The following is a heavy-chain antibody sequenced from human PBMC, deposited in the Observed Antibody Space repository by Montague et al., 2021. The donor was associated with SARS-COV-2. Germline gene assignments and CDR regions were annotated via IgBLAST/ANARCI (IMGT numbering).Heavy chain of an antibody. D-gene: IGHD3-3*01. V-gene: IGHV4-59*01. CDR2: ISSSWTT. CDR3: ARGSRLKYLEWSGSRYDYYGMDV. J-gene: IGHJ6*02. CDR1: GGSIGAYY. Sequence: SETLSLTCTVSGGSIGAYYWSWIRQPPGKGPEWIAYISSSWTTNYNPSLKSRITVSVDTSRNQLSLKLSSVTAADSAVYYCARGSRLKYLEWSGSRYDYYGMDVWGQGTTVTASS.